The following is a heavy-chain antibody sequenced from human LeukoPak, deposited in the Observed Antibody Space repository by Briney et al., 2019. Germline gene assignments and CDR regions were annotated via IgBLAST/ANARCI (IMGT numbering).Heavy chain of an antibody. V-gene: IGHV1-46*01. J-gene: IGHJ4*02. CDR2: INPSGGST. D-gene: IGHD3-16*01. CDR1: GYTFTIYY. Sequence: ASVKVSCKASGYTFTIYYMHWVRQPPGQGLGWMGIINPSGGSTSYAQKFQGRVTMTRDTSTSTVYMELSSLRSEDTAVYYCAREGARKGDIDSWGQGTLVTVSS. CDR3: AREGARKGDIDS.